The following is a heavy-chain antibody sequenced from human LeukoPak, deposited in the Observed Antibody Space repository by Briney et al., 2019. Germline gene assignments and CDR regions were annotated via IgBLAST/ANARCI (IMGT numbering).Heavy chain of an antibody. V-gene: IGHV3-13*01. CDR3: AKPYVTDRGSFDI. CDR1: GFTFSSYD. D-gene: IGHD3-10*02. CDR2: IGTAGDT. J-gene: IGHJ3*02. Sequence: GGSLRLPCAASGFTFSSYDMHWVRQATGKGLEWVSAIGTAGDTYYPGSVKGRFTISRDNSKNTLYLQMNSLRAEDTAVYYCAKPYVTDRGSFDIWGQGTMVTVSS.